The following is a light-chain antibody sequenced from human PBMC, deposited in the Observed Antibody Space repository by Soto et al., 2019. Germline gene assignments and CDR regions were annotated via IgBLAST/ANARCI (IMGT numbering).Light chain of an antibody. V-gene: IGLV2-14*01. Sequence: QSALTQPASVSGSPGQSITISCTGTSSDVGGYNYVSWYQQHPGKAPKLMIYEVSNRPSGVSNRFSGSKSGNTASLTISGLQAEDAADYYCRSYTSSTPGVFGGGTKLTVL. CDR2: EVS. CDR3: RSYTSSTPGV. CDR1: SSDVGGYNY. J-gene: IGLJ3*02.